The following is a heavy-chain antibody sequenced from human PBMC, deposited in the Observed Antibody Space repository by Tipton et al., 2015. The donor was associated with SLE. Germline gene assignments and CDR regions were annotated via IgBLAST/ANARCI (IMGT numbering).Heavy chain of an antibody. D-gene: IGHD3-10*01. CDR1: GGSISSSSYY. J-gene: IGHJ4*02. CDR2: INHSGST. CDR3: ARARWGGYGSPGRFYFDY. Sequence: TLSLTCTVSGGSISSSSYYWGWIRQPPGKGLEWIGEINHSGSTNYNPSLKSRVTISVDTSKKHFSLKLSSVTAADTAVYHCARARWGGYGSPGRFYFDYWGQGTLVTVSS. V-gene: IGHV4-39*02.